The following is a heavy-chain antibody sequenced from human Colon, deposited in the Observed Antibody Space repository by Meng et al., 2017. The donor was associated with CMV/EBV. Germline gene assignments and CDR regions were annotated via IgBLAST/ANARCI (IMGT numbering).Heavy chain of an antibody. CDR1: GFTFSNAW. Sequence: GGSLRLSCAASGFTFSNAWMSWVRQAPGKGLEWVGRIKSKTDGGTTDYAAPVKGRFTISRDDSKNTLYLQMNSLKTEDTAVYYCTTSDIVVVPATKHWGQGTLVTVSS. CDR2: IKSKTDGGTT. CDR3: TTSDIVVVPATKH. V-gene: IGHV3-15*01. J-gene: IGHJ4*02. D-gene: IGHD2-2*01.